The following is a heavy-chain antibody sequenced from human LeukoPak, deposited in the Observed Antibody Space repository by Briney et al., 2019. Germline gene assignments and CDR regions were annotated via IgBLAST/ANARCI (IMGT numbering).Heavy chain of an antibody. V-gene: IGHV4-39*07. CDR2: INHSGST. CDR1: GGSISSISYY. J-gene: IGHJ4*02. Sequence: SETLSLTCTVSGGSISSISYYWSWIRQPPGKGLEWIGEINHSGSTNYNPSLKSRVTISVDTSKNQFSLKLSSVTAADTAVYYCARGPPYYYGSGSYYNVDFSHDYWGQGTLVTVSS. D-gene: IGHD3-10*01. CDR3: ARGPPYYYGSGSYYNVDFSHDY.